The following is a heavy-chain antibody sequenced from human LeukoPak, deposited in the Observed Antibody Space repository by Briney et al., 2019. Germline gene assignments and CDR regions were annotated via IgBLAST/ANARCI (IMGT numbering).Heavy chain of an antibody. D-gene: IGHD3-22*01. Sequence: GGSLRLSCTASGFSVSSNFMSWVRQAPGKGLEWVSVLYSGANTYYADSVKGRFTISRDNSKNTLYLQMNSLRADDTAVYYCARDNYDSSDYYPSGWFDPWGQGTLVTVSS. CDR1: GFSVSSNF. CDR3: ARDNYDSSDYYPSGWFDP. J-gene: IGHJ5*02. V-gene: IGHV3-53*01. CDR2: LYSGANT.